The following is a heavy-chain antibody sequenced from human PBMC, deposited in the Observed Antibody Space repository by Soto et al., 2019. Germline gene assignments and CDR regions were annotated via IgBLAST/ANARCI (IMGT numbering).Heavy chain of an antibody. CDR1: GFTFSSYG. CDR2: ISYDGSNK. CDR3: AKDRDDAFDI. J-gene: IGHJ3*02. D-gene: IGHD3-10*01. V-gene: IGHV3-30*18. Sequence: GGSLRLSCAASGFTFSSYGMHRVRQAPGKGLEWVAVISYDGSNKYYADSVKGRFTISRDNSKNTLYLQMNSLRAEDTAVYYCAKDRDDAFDIWGQGTMVTVSS.